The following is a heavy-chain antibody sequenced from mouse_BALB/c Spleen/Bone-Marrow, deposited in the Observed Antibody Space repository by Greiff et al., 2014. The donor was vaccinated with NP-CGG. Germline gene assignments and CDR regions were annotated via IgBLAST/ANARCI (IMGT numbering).Heavy chain of an antibody. D-gene: IGHD4-1*01. J-gene: IGHJ2*01. Sequence: QVQLKQSGPGLVAPSQSLSITCTVSGFSLTVYGVSWIRQPPGKGLEWLGVIWGAGITYYNSALKSRLSISKDNSKSQVFLKMNSLQTDDTAMYYCAKLTWDEGDYWGQGTTLTVSS. V-gene: IGHV2-6-5*01. CDR2: IWGAGIT. CDR1: GFSLTVYG. CDR3: AKLTWDEGDY.